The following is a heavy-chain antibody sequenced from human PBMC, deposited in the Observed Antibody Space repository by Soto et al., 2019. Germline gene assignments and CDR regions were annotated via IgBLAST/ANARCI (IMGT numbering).Heavy chain of an antibody. CDR2: IYYSGST. J-gene: IGHJ4*02. Sequence: SETLSLTCTVSGGFISSGSYYWGWIRRPPGKGLEWIGSIYYSGSTYYNPSLKTRVTISADTSKNRFSLKLNSVTASDTAVYYCASLDHYDISGIMGPDYWGRGTLVTVSS. CDR3: ASLDHYDISGIMGPDY. CDR1: GGFISSGSYY. D-gene: IGHD3-22*01. V-gene: IGHV4-39*01.